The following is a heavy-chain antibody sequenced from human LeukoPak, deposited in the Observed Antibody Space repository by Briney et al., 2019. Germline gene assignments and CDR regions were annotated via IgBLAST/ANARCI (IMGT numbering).Heavy chain of an antibody. CDR2: ISYDGSNK. CDR3: AKGNTYYDFWSGYLSY. V-gene: IGHV3-30*18. D-gene: IGHD3-3*01. Sequence: PRGSLRLSCAASGFTFSSYGMHWVRQAPGKGLEWVAAISYDGSNKYYADSVKGRFTISRDNSKNTLYLQMNSLRAEDTAVYYCAKGNTYYDFWSGYLSYWGQGTLVTVSS. J-gene: IGHJ4*02. CDR1: GFTFSSYG.